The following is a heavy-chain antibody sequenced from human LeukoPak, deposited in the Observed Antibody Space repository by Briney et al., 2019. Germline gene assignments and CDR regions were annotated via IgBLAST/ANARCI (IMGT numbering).Heavy chain of an antibody. Sequence: PGGSLRLSCAASGFTFISYNVNWVRQAPGEGLEWVSYISSSGSTIYYADSVKGRFTISRDNAKNSLYLQMNSLRAEDTAVYYCAELGITMIGGVWGKGTTVTISS. CDR2: ISSSGSTI. D-gene: IGHD3-10*02. CDR1: GFTFISYN. J-gene: IGHJ6*04. V-gene: IGHV3-48*04. CDR3: AELGITMIGGV.